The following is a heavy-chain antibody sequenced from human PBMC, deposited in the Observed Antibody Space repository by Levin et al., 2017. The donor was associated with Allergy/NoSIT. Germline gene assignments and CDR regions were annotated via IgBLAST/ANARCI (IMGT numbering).Heavy chain of an antibody. D-gene: IGHD6-13*01. V-gene: IGHV4-31*03. J-gene: IGHJ5*02. CDR1: GGSISSGGYY. CDR3: ARKKAVEQQLEGGNWFDP. CDR2: IYYSGST. Sequence: SETLSLTCTVSGGSISSGGYYWSWIRQHPGTGLEWIGYIYYSGSTYYNPSLKSRVTISVDTSKNQFSLKLSSVTAADTAVYYCARKKAVEQQLEGGNWFDPWGQGTLVTVSS.